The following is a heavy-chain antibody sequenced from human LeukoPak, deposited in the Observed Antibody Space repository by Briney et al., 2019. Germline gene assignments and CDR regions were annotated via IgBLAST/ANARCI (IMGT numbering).Heavy chain of an antibody. CDR1: GFTFSSCG. Sequence: GGSLRLSCAASGFTFSSCGMHWVRQAPGEGLEWVAVISYDGSNKYYADSVKGRFTISRDNSKNTLYLQMNSLRAEDTAVYYCAKGTSYYYGSGSRGGYYYYYGMDVWGQGTTVTVSS. D-gene: IGHD3-10*01. V-gene: IGHV3-30*18. CDR3: AKGTSYYYGSGSRGGYYYYYGMDV. J-gene: IGHJ6*02. CDR2: ISYDGSNK.